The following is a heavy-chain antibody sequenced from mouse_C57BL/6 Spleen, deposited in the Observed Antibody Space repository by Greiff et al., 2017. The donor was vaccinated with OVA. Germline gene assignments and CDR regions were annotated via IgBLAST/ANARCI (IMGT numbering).Heavy chain of an antibody. CDR3: AILNIYYYGSSYNYFDY. J-gene: IGHJ2*01. Sequence: QVQLQQSGAELVKPGASVKLSCKASGYTFTSYWMQWVKQRPGQGLEWIGEIDPSDSYTNYNQKFKGKATLTVDTSSSTAYMQLSSLTSEDSAVYYCAILNIYYYGSSYNYFDYWGQGTTLTVSS. CDR1: GYTFTSYW. D-gene: IGHD1-1*01. CDR2: IDPSDSYT. V-gene: IGHV1-50*01.